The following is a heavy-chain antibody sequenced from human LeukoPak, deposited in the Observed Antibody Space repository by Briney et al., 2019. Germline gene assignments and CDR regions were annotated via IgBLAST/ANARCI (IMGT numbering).Heavy chain of an antibody. J-gene: IGHJ5*02. Sequence: SETPSLTCTVSGGSISSYYWSWIRQSPGKGLECIGYIHYTGSTNYNPSLKSRVTISVETSKNQFSLKLKPVTAADTAVYYCARGGYYGSGNDFRFDPWGQGTLVTVSS. V-gene: IGHV4-59*01. CDR3: ARGGYYGSGNDFRFDP. D-gene: IGHD3-10*01. CDR2: IHYTGST. CDR1: GGSISSYY.